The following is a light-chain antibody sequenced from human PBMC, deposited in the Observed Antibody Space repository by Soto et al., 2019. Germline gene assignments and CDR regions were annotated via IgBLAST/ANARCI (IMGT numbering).Light chain of an antibody. CDR1: QSVGGK. Sequence: EIVMTQSPATLSVSPGEGATLSCRASQSVGGKLVWYQQKPGQAPRLLIYDASIRATGVPARFSGSGSGTEFTLTISSLQSEDFAVYYCQHSNDWVKAFGQGTKLEIK. CDR2: DAS. V-gene: IGKV3-15*01. J-gene: IGKJ2*01. CDR3: QHSNDWVKA.